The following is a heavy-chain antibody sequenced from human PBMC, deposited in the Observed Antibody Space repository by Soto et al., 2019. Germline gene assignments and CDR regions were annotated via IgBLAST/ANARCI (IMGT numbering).Heavy chain of an antibody. V-gene: IGHV1-18*04. CDR2: IGVYNGKT. Sequence: QEQLVQSGGEVKKPGASVRVSCKASGYTFTKYGITWVRQAPGQGLEWMGWIGVYNGKTNYARKLQGRVIMTADTSASTAYMELRSPRSDDTAVYYCSRARYCTSPSCYNHYYYGMDIWGQGTTVSVSS. J-gene: IGHJ6*02. CDR1: GYTFTKYG. D-gene: IGHD2-2*02. CDR3: SRARYCTSPSCYNHYYYGMDI.